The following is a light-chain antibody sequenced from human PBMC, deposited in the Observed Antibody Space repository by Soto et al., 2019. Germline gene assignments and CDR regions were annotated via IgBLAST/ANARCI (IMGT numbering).Light chain of an antibody. V-gene: IGLV4-69*01. CDR2: LNSDGSH. CDR1: SGHSSYA. CDR3: QTGGSGIRVV. Sequence: QPVLTQSPSASASLGASVKLTCTLSSGHSSYAIAWHQQQPEKGPRYLMKLNSDGSHSKGDGIPDRFSGSSSGAERYLTISSLQSEDEADYYCQTGGSGIRVVFGGGTKLTVL. J-gene: IGLJ2*01.